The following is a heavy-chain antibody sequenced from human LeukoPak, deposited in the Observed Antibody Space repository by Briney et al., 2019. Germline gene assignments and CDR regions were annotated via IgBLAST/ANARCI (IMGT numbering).Heavy chain of an antibody. CDR3: AKSYRQESAWSSSFDY. J-gene: IGHJ4*02. CDR1: GFTFDTYS. CDR2: ISGRGTST. V-gene: IGHV3-23*01. D-gene: IGHD6-19*01. Sequence: YPGGSLRLSCAASGFTFDTYSMTWVRQVPGKGLEWVSNISGRGTSTNYADSVKGRFTISRDNSKNTLHLQMNSLRAEDTAIYYCAKSYRQESAWSSSFDYWGQGTLVTVSS.